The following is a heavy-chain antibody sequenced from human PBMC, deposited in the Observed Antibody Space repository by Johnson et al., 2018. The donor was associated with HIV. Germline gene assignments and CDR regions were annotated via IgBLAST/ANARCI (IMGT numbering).Heavy chain of an antibody. J-gene: IGHJ3*02. CDR1: GITFSSSG. D-gene: IGHD1-26*01. CDR3: AKDLTSCIVGANDAFDI. Sequence: HVQLVESGGGVVQPGGSLRLSCAASGITFSSSGMNWVRQAPGKGLEWVSFIRYDGNNKYYTDSVKVRFTISRDNSKNTLYLQMNSLRAEDTAVYYCAKDLTSCIVGANDAFDIWGQGTMVTVSS. CDR2: IRYDGNNK. V-gene: IGHV3-30*02.